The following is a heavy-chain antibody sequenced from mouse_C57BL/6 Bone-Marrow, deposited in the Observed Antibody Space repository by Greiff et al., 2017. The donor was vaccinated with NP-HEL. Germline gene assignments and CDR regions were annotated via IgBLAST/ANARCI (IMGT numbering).Heavy chain of an antibody. V-gene: IGHV5-6*01. D-gene: IGHD4-1*01. Sequence: EVMLVESGGDLVKPGGSLKLSCAASGFTFSSYGMSWVRQTPDKRLEWVATISSGGSYTYYPDSVKGRFTISRDNAKNTLYLQMSSLKSEDTAMYYCARPWDFDYWGQGTTLTVSS. CDR3: ARPWDFDY. J-gene: IGHJ2*01. CDR1: GFTFSSYG. CDR2: ISSGGSYT.